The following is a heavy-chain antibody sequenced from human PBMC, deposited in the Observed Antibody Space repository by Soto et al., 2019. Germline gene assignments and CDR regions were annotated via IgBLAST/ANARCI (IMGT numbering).Heavy chain of an antibody. Sequence: GESLKISCKGSGYSFATYWIGWVRQMPGKGLEWMGIIFPSDSDTRYSPSFQGQVTISADRSISTAYLQWSSLRASGTAMYYCARHGKYCSGGSCYKPYYYYGMDVWGQGTTVTVSS. CDR3: ARHGKYCSGGSCYKPYYYYGMDV. CDR2: IFPSDSDT. CDR1: GYSFATYW. V-gene: IGHV5-51*01. J-gene: IGHJ6*02. D-gene: IGHD2-15*01.